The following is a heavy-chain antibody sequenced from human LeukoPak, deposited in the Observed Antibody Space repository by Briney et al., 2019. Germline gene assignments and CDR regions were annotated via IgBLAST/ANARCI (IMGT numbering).Heavy chain of an antibody. CDR1: GFTFSSHW. J-gene: IGHJ4*02. V-gene: IGHV3-30*18. CDR3: AKARYCSSTSCYANEGFDY. Sequence: GGSLRLSCAVSGFTFSSHWMSWVRQAPGKGLEWVAVISYDGSNKYYADSVKGRFTISRDNSKNTLYLQMNSLRAEDTAVYYCAKARYCSSTSCYANEGFDYWGQGTLVTVSS. D-gene: IGHD2-2*01. CDR2: ISYDGSNK.